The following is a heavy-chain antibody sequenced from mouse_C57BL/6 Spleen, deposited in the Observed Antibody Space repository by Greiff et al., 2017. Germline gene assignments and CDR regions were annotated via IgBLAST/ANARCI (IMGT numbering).Heavy chain of an antibody. CDR2: LYPGSGST. V-gene: IGHV1-55*01. CDR1: GYTFTSYW. CDR3: ARNNFYYGSSPYAMDY. D-gene: IGHD1-1*01. Sequence: QVQLKQSGAELVKPGASVKMSCKASGYTFTSYWLTWVKQRPGQGLEWIGDLYPGSGSTNYNEKFKSKATLTVATSASTAYMQLSILTSEDSAVYYCARNNFYYGSSPYAMDYWGQGTSVTVSS. J-gene: IGHJ4*01.